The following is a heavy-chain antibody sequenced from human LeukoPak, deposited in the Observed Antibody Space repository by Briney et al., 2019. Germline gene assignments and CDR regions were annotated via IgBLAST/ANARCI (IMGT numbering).Heavy chain of an antibody. V-gene: IGHV1-58*02. Sequence: GASVKVSCKASGFTFTSSAMQWVRQARGQRLEWIGWIVVGSGNTNYAQKFQERVTITRDMSTSTAYMELSSLRSEDTAVYYCATGWARYGDPAEYFQHWGQGTLVTVSS. D-gene: IGHD4-17*01. J-gene: IGHJ1*01. CDR1: GFTFTSSA. CDR3: ATGWARYGDPAEYFQH. CDR2: IVVGSGNT.